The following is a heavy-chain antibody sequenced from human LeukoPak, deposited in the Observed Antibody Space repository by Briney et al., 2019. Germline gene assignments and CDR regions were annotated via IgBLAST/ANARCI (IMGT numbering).Heavy chain of an antibody. CDR2: INHSGST. CDR1: GGSFSGYY. V-gene: IGHV4-34*01. J-gene: IGHJ3*02. Sequence: SETLSLTCAVYGGSFSGYYCSWLRQPPRKGLEWVGEINHSGSTNYNPSLKSRVTISVDTSKNQFSLKLSSVTAADAAVDYCARGLSIAADTDAFDIWGQGTMVTVSS. D-gene: IGHD6-13*01. CDR3: ARGLSIAADTDAFDI.